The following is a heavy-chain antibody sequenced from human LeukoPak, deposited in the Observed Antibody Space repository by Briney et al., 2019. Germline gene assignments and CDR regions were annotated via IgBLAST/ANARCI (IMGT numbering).Heavy chain of an antibody. J-gene: IGHJ4*02. V-gene: IGHV4-39*07. D-gene: IGHD1-26*01. CDR3: ARHFTQVGAFDY. Sequence: KPSETLSLTCTVSGGSISSDSYYWGWVRQPPGKGLEWIGSINYSGNTYYHESVKSRVTLSVDTSKTQFSLRLTSVTAADTAVYYCARHFTQVGAFDYWGQGTLVTVSS. CDR2: INYSGNT. CDR1: GGSISSDSYY.